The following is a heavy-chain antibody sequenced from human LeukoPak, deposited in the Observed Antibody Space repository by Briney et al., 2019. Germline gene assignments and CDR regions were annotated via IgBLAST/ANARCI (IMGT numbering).Heavy chain of an antibody. V-gene: IGHV3-74*01. CDR2: ISGDGSRT. CDR3: AKEYSSGWFYYYYYMDV. CDR1: GFTFSNYW. Sequence: GGSLRLSCAASGFTFSNYWMHWVRQAPGKGLVWVSRISGDGSRTSYADSVKGRFTISRDNSKNTLYLQMNSLRAEDTAVYYCAKEYSSGWFYYYYYMDVWGKGTTVTVSS. J-gene: IGHJ6*03. D-gene: IGHD6-19*01.